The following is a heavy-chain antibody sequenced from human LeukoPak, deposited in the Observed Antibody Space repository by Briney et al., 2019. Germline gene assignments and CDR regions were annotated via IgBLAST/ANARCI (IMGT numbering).Heavy chain of an antibody. CDR2: ICTSGST. CDR1: GGSISSYY. V-gene: IGHV4-4*07. J-gene: IGHJ4*02. CDR3: ARGSQDGFDY. Sequence: SETLSLTCTVSGGSISSYYWSWIRRPAGKGLEWIGRICTSGSTNYNPSLKSRVTMSVDTSKNQFSLKLSSVTAADTAVYYCARGSQDGFDYWGQGTLVTVSS. D-gene: IGHD2-15*01.